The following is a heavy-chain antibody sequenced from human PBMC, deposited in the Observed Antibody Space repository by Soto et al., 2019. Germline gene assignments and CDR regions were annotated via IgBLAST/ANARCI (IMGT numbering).Heavy chain of an antibody. CDR1: GASFSNHY. Sequence: PSETLSLTCAVCGASFSNHYWSWIRQPPGKGLEWIGEISHPGGTNYTPSLKSRVTISVDTSKNQFSLTLTSVTAADTAVYYCARGFRGRSSSWLVPWGQGTPVTVSS. D-gene: IGHD6-13*01. V-gene: IGHV4-34*01. CDR3: ARGFRGRSSSWLVP. CDR2: ISHPGGT. J-gene: IGHJ5*02.